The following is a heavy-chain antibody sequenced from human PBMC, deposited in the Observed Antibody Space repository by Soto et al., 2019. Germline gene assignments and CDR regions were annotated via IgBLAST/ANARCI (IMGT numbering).Heavy chain of an antibody. D-gene: IGHD3-10*01. CDR1: GGSISSYY. V-gene: IGHV4-59*12. J-gene: IGHJ4*02. Sequence: SETLSLTCTVSGGSISSYYWSWIRPPPGKGLEWIGYIYYSGSTNYNPSLKSRVTISVDRSKNQFSLKLSSMTAADTAVYYCARERHYGSWTLYYFDYWGQGILVTVSS. CDR2: IYYSGST. CDR3: ARERHYGSWTLYYFDY.